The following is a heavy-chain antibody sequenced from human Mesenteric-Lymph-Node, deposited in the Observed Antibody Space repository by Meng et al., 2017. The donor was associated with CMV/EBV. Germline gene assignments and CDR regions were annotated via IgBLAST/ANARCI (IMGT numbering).Heavy chain of an antibody. CDR2: IHHTGTT. Sequence: SETLSLTCTVSGGSISSSSYYWGWIRQPPGKGLEWIGYIHHTGTTYYNPSLKSRLTISIDTSKNQFSLKVNSVTAADTAVYYCARAPDSDYFDYWGQGALVTVSS. D-gene: IGHD1-14*01. J-gene: IGHJ4*02. V-gene: IGHV4-31*03. CDR1: GGSISSSSYY. CDR3: ARAPDSDYFDY.